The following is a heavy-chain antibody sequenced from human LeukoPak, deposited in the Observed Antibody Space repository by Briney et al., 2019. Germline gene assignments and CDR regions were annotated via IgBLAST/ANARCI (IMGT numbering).Heavy chain of an antibody. J-gene: IGHJ4*02. Sequence: GGSLRLSCAASGFTFSNYGMHWVRQAPGKGPEWVTLISYDGSNKFYADSVKGRFTISRDNSKNILYLHMDSLRPEDTAVFYCARGRAFRGTMTLFDNWGRGTLVTVSS. CDR2: ISYDGSNK. V-gene: IGHV3-30*03. CDR3: ARGRAFRGTMTLFDN. D-gene: IGHD1-1*01. CDR1: GFTFSNYG.